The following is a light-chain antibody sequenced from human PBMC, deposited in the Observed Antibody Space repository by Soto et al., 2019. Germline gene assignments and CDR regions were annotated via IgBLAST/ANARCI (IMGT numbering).Light chain of an antibody. V-gene: IGKV1-9*01. CDR1: QDISSY. CDR2: AAS. CDR3: QQYTNTNNPWM. Sequence: DIQLTQSPSFLSASVGDRVTITCRASQDISSYLAWYQQKPGKAPNLLIYAASTLQSGVATRFSGSGSGTEFTLIISGLQPEDSATYYCQQYTNTNNPWMFGQGTKVDIK. J-gene: IGKJ1*01.